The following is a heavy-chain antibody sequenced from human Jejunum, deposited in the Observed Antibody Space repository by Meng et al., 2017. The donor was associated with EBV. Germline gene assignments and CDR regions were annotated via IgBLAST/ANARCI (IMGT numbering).Heavy chain of an antibody. Sequence: QVQLVQSGSELKKPGASVKVSCKASGYTFSRYAMNWVRQAPGQGLEWMGWINTRTGNPAYAQGFTGRFVFSLDTSVSTAYLQISSLKAEDTAVYYCASDISTATFGYWGQGTLVTVYS. V-gene: IGHV7-4-1*02. J-gene: IGHJ4*02. CDR2: INTRTGNP. D-gene: IGHD2-21*02. CDR1: GYTFSRYA. CDR3: ASDISTATFGY.